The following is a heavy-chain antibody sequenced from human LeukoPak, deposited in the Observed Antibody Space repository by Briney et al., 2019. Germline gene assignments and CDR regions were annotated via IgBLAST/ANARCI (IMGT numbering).Heavy chain of an antibody. V-gene: IGHV4-59*02. Sequence: KPSETLSLTCTVPGGSVRPYFWNWIRQSPGKGLEWLAFIDYSGSTSYNPSLNSRATISTDTSKSQFSLRLSSVTAADTAVYYCARGSGTTSTIYMDVWGKGITVTVSS. J-gene: IGHJ6*03. CDR3: ARGSGTTSTIYMDV. D-gene: IGHD1-1*01. CDR1: GGSVRPYF. CDR2: IDYSGST.